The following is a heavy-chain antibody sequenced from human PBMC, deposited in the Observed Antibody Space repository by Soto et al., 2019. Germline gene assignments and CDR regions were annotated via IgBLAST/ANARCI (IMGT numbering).Heavy chain of an antibody. CDR1: AFIFSNYE. D-gene: IGHD1-20*01. V-gene: IGHV3-48*03. CDR2: ISANGGTM. CDR3: ARGLTGTYYYYGMDV. J-gene: IGHJ6*02. Sequence: EMQLMESGGGLVQPGGSLRLSCAASAFIFSNYEMNWVRQAPGKGLEWVSYISANGGTMYYADSLKGRFTISRDNAQNSLYLQMNSLRAEDTALYYCARGLTGTYYYYGMDVWGQGTPVTVSS.